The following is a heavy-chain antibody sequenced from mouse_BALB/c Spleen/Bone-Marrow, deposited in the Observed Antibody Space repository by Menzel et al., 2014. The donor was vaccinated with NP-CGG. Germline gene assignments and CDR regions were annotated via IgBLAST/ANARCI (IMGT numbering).Heavy chain of an antibody. CDR1: GFNIRDTY. D-gene: IGHD3-2*01. Sequence: VQLQQSGAELVKPGASVKLSCTASGFNIRDTYMHWVKQRPEQGLEWIGRIDPANGNTKYDPKFQGKATITADTSSNTAYLQLSSLTSEDTAVYYCATDSSGYLDYWGQGTTLTVSS. CDR2: IDPANGNT. CDR3: ATDSSGYLDY. V-gene: IGHV14-3*02. J-gene: IGHJ2*01.